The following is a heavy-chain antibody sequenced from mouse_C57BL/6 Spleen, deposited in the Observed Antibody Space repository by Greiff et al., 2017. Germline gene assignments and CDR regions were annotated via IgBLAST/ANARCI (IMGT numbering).Heavy chain of an antibody. V-gene: IGHV1-69*01. CDR1: GYTFTSYW. CDR2: IDPSDSYT. D-gene: IGHD3-2*02. CDR3: AREDSSGYGRFAY. Sequence: QVQLQQPGAELVMPGASVKLSCKASGYTFTSYWMHWVKQRPGQGLEWIGEIDPSDSYTNYNQKFKGKSTLTVDKSTSTAYMQLSSQTSEDAAVYYCAREDSSGYGRFAYWGQGTLVTVSA. J-gene: IGHJ3*01.